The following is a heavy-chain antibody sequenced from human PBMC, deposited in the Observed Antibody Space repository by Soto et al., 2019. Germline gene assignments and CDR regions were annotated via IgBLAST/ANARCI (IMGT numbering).Heavy chain of an antibody. CDR1: GFTFSSYW. J-gene: IGHJ6*03. Sequence: GGSLRLSCAASGFTFSSYWMSWVRQAPGKGLEWVANIKQDGSEKYYVDSVKGRFTISKDTSKNQVVLTMTNMDPVDTATYYCAHQLTMVRGVITPLGYYYYMDVWGKGTTVTVSS. CDR2: IKQDGSEK. D-gene: IGHD3-10*01. CDR3: AHQLTMVRGVITPLGYYYYMDV. V-gene: IGHV3-7*03.